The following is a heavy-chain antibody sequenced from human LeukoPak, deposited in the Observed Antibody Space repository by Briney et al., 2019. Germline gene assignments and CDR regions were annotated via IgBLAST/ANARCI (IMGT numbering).Heavy chain of an antibody. CDR1: GYTFTGYY. Sequence: ASVKVSCKASGYTFTGYYMHWVRQAPGQGLEWMGWINPNSGGTNYAQKFQGRVTMTRDTSTSTVYMELSSLRSEDTAVYYCARDDRLYDYGDYEDYYYYMDVWGKGTTVTVSS. CDR2: INPNSGGT. CDR3: ARDDRLYDYGDYEDYYYYMDV. D-gene: IGHD4-17*01. V-gene: IGHV1-2*02. J-gene: IGHJ6*03.